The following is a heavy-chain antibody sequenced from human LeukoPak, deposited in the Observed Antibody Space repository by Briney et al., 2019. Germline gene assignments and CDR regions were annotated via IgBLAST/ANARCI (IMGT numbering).Heavy chain of an antibody. V-gene: IGHV3-23*01. Sequence: GGSLRLSCAASGFTFSNYAMSWVRQAPGKGLEWVSSINGRGGSTYYADSVKGRFTISRDNSKNTLYLQMNSLRAEDTAVYYCAKDRTTAMVTGFDYWGQGTLVTVSS. D-gene: IGHD5-18*01. CDR3: AKDRTTAMVTGFDY. CDR1: GFTFSNYA. CDR2: INGRGGST. J-gene: IGHJ4*02.